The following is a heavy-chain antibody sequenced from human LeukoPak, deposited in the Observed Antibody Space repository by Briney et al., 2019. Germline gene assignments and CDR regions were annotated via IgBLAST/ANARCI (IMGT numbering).Heavy chain of an antibody. D-gene: IGHD2-15*01. CDR3: AMDCSGGSCPDGWFDP. CDR2: IIPIFGTA. V-gene: IGHV1-69*01. J-gene: IGHJ5*02. CDR1: GGTFSSYA. Sequence: ASVKVSCKASGGTFSSYAISWVRQAPGQGLEWMGGIIPIFGTANYAQKFQGRVTITADESTSTAYMELSSLRSEDTAVYYCAMDCSGGSCPDGWFDPWGQGTLVTVSS.